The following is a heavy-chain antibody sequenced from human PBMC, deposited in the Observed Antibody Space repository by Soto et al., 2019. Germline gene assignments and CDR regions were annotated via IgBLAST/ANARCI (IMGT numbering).Heavy chain of an antibody. J-gene: IGHJ3*02. CDR1: GFTFNDYA. CDR3: AKAPRLPGFGLLIHPFDM. V-gene: IGHV3-23*01. Sequence: GGSLRLSCAVSGFTFNDYAMSWVRQAPGKXLEWVSTISGGLGGAYYAGSVEGRFTISGDSSNNTLYLQMNSLRVEDTATYYRAKAPRLPGFGLLIHPFDMWGQETMVTVS. D-gene: IGHD3-3*01. CDR2: ISGGLGGA.